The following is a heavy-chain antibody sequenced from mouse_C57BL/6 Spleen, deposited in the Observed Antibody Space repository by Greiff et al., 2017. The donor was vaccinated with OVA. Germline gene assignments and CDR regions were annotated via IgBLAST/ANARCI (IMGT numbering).Heavy chain of an antibody. D-gene: IGHD1-1*01. Sequence: QVQLQQSGAELVRPGTSVKVSCKASGYAFTNYLIEWVKQRPGQGLEWIGVINPGSGGTNYNEKFKGKATLTADKSSSTAYMQLSSLTSEDSAVYFCARSDTTVVFDDWGQGTTLTVSS. CDR2: INPGSGGT. J-gene: IGHJ2*01. CDR3: ARSDTTVVFDD. V-gene: IGHV1-54*01. CDR1: GYAFTNYL.